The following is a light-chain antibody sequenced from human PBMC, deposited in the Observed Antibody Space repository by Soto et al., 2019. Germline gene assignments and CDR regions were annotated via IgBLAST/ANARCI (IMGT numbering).Light chain of an antibody. V-gene: IGKV3-15*01. CDR3: QQYNIWPPWT. J-gene: IGKJ1*01. CDR1: PSVTNY. Sequence: EIVLTQSPATLSFSPGERATLSCRASPSVTNYLAWYQQKPGQAPRLLIYGASTRATGIPARFSGSGYGTAFTLTISSLQSVDFAAYYCQQYNIWPPWTFGQGTKVDIK. CDR2: GAS.